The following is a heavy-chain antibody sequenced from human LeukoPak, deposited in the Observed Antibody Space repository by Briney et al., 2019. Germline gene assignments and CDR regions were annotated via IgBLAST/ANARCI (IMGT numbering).Heavy chain of an antibody. CDR1: GFSFSNYW. Sequence: GGSLRLSCAASGFSFSNYWMSWVRQAPGKGLEWVANIKQDGSEKYYVDSVKGRFTISRDNAKNSLYLQMSNLRAEDTAVYFCARGGGLDVWGQGATVTVSS. V-gene: IGHV3-7*03. D-gene: IGHD3-16*01. J-gene: IGHJ6*02. CDR2: IKQDGSEK. CDR3: ARGGGLDV.